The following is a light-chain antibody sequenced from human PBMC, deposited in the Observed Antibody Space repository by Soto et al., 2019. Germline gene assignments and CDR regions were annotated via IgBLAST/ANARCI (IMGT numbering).Light chain of an antibody. J-gene: IGLJ1*01. Sequence: QSVLTQPPSASGAPGQRVTISCSGSSSNVQSNTVNWYQQLPGTAPKLLIYSNDQRPSGVPDRFSGSKSGTSASLAISGLQSEDEADYYCLSYSSSTSPYVLGTATKVTVL. V-gene: IGLV1-44*01. CDR3: LSYSSSTSPYV. CDR1: SSNVQSNT. CDR2: SND.